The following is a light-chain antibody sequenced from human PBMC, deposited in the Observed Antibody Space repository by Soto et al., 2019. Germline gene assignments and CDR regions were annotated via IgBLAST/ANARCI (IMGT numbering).Light chain of an antibody. CDR1: QSVSSNY. CDR2: GAS. J-gene: IGKJ1*01. Sequence: IVLTHSPGTLSLSPGERATLSCSSSQSVSSNYLAWYQQKPGQAPRLLIYGASSRATGSPDRFSGSGSGTDFTLTISRLEPEDFAVYFCQQYGSSPATFGQGTKVDIK. CDR3: QQYGSSPAT. V-gene: IGKV3-20*01.